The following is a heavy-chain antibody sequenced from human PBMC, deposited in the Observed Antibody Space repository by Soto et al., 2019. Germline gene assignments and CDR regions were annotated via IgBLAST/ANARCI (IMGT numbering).Heavy chain of an antibody. Sequence: SETLSLTCSVSGGSMSEYFWSWIRQSPERGLEWIGYVYYLGSTDYNPSLKSRVTISVDTSKRQFSLSLSSVTAADTAVYFCAREDMSGTYYFDNWGPGTLVTVSS. CDR1: GGSMSEYF. J-gene: IGHJ4*02. CDR2: VYYLGST. V-gene: IGHV4-59*01. D-gene: IGHD1-26*01. CDR3: AREDMSGTYYFDN.